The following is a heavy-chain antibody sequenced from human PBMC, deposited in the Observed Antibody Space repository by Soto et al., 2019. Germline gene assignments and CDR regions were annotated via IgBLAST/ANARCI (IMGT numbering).Heavy chain of an antibody. CDR2: IYHSGST. J-gene: IGHJ3*02. Sequence: GPLSLTCGVAGGSITRSKLWGWVRPPPGEGVEWIGEIYHSGSTNYNPSLKSRVTISVDKSKNQFSLKLSSVTAADTAVYYCARGKVLDIVATIAADAFDIWGQGTMVTVSS. CDR3: ARGKVLDIVATIAADAFDI. V-gene: IGHV4-4*02. D-gene: IGHD5-12*01. CDR1: GGSITRSKL.